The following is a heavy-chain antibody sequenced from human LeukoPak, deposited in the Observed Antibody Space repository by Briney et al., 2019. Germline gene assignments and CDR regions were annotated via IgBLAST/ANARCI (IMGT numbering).Heavy chain of an antibody. J-gene: IGHJ5*02. D-gene: IGHD2/OR15-2a*01. CDR1: GGSISSYY. Sequence: SETLSLTCTVSGGSISSYYWSWIRQPPGKGLEWIGYIYYSGSTNYNPSLKSRVTISVDTSKNQFSLKLSSVTAADTAVYYCAREVIEDWFDPWGQGTLVTVSS. V-gene: IGHV4-59*01. CDR2: IYYSGST. CDR3: AREVIEDWFDP.